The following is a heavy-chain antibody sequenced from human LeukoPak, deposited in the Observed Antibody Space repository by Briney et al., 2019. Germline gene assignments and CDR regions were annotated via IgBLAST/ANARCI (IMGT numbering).Heavy chain of an antibody. J-gene: IGHJ4*02. CDR3: ARHYPLWFAELSAFDY. CDR2: INHSGST. V-gene: IGHV4-34*01. Sequence: SETLSLTCAVYGGSFSGYYWSWIRQPPGKGLEWIGEINHSGSTNYNPSLKSRVTISVDTSKNQFSLKLSSVTAADTAVYYCARHYPLWFAELSAFDYWGQGTLVTVSS. D-gene: IGHD3-10*01. CDR1: GGSFSGYY.